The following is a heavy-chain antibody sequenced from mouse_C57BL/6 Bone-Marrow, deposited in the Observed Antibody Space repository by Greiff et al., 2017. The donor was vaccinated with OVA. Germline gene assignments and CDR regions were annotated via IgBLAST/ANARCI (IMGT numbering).Heavy chain of an antibody. CDR1: GYTFTSYW. V-gene: IGHV1-7*01. CDR3: ASFYYSKAWFAY. J-gene: IGHJ3*01. Sequence: VQLQQSGAELAKPGASVKLSCKASGYTFTSYWVHWVKQRPGQGLEWIGYINPSSGYTKYNQKFKDKATLTADKSSSTAYMQLSSLTYEDSAVYYCASFYYSKAWFAYWGQGTLVTVSA. D-gene: IGHD2-5*01. CDR2: INPSSGYT.